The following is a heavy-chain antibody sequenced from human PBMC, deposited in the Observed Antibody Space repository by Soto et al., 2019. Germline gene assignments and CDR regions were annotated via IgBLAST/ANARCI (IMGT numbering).Heavy chain of an antibody. CDR2: ISYDGSNK. Sequence: QVQLVESGGGVVQPGRSLRLSCAASGFTFSSYAMHWVRQAPGKGLEWVAVISYDGSNKYYADSVKGRFTISRDNSKNTRYLQMNSLRAEDTAVYYSARDQSGSSSFNWVFDYWGQGTLVTVSS. J-gene: IGHJ4*02. CDR3: ARDQSGSSSFNWVFDY. D-gene: IGHD6-13*01. CDR1: GFTFSSYA. V-gene: IGHV3-30-3*01.